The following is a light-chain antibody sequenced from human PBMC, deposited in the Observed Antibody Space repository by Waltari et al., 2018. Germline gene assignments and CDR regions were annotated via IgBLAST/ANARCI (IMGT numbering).Light chain of an antibody. CDR3: QQSHSAPWT. CDR1: QTISTY. Sequence: IQMTQSPSSLSASVGDRVTITCRASQTISTYLNWYQQKPGRAPRLLIYAASSLQGGVPSRFSGSGSGTDFTLTVSSLQPEDFATYYCQQSHSAPWTFGQGTKVEIK. CDR2: AAS. J-gene: IGKJ1*01. V-gene: IGKV1-39*01.